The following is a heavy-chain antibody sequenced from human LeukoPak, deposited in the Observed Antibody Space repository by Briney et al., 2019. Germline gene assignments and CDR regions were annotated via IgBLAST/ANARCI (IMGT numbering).Heavy chain of an antibody. CDR2: INPNSGGT. CDR1: GYTFTGYY. J-gene: IGHJ4*02. D-gene: IGHD6-19*01. CDR3: ARARGAHGAVAGT. Sequence: ASVKVSCKASGYTFTGYYMHWVRQAPGQGLEWMRWINPNSGGTNYAQKFQGRVTMTRDTSISTAYMELSRLRSDDTAVYYCARARGAHGAVAGTWGQGTLVTVSS. V-gene: IGHV1-2*02.